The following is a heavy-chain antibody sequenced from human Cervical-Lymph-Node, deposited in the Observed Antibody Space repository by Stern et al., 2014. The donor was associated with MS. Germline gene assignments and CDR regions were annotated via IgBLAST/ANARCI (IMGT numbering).Heavy chain of an antibody. Sequence: VQLEESGGGVVQPGRSLRLSCVVSGFSFSTYAIHWVRQAPGKGLEWVAFVSYDGTQRNSTDSVKARFTISRDNSKNTLYLHMNSLRDEDTAVYFCARGGRGVGLEYWGQGALVTVSS. V-gene: IGHV3-30-3*01. D-gene: IGHD3-10*01. CDR1: GFSFSTYA. J-gene: IGHJ4*02. CDR3: ARGGRGVGLEY. CDR2: VSYDGTQR.